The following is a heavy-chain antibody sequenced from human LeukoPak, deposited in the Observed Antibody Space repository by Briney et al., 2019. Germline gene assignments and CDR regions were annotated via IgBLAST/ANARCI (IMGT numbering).Heavy chain of an antibody. CDR1: GGSISSGDYY. J-gene: IGHJ4*02. CDR3: ARPVGRGVYYDSSGYLDY. D-gene: IGHD3-22*01. V-gene: IGHV4-30-4*08. CDR2: IYYSGST. Sequence: SQTLSLTCTVSGGSISSGDYYWSWIRQPPGKGLEWIGYIYYSGSTYYNPSLKSRVTISVDTSKNQFSLKLSSVTAADTAVYYCARPVGRGVYYDSSGYLDYWGQGTLVTVSS.